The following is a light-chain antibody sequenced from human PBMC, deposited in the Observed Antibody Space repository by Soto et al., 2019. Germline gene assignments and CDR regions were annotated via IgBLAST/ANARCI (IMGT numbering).Light chain of an antibody. V-gene: IGKV1-33*01. Sequence: DIQMTQSPSSLSASVGDRVTITCQASEDMSNYLNWYQQKPGKAPKLLIYDASNLETGVPSRFSGSGSGTDFTFTISSLQPEDIATYYCQQYDNLHLTFGGGTKVEIK. CDR1: EDMSNY. CDR3: QQYDNLHLT. CDR2: DAS. J-gene: IGKJ4*01.